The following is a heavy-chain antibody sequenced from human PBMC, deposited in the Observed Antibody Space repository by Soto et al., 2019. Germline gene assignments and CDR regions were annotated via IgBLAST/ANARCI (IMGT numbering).Heavy chain of an antibody. CDR2: ISAYNYNT. CDR1: GYTFTSYG. D-gene: IGHD1-26*01. Sequence: QVQLVQSGAEVKKPGASVKVSCKASGYTFTSYGLSWVRQAPGQGLEWMGRISAYNYNTNYAQKLQGRVTMTTDTATSTAYMELRSLRSGDTAVYYCARVVGALGRWFDPWGQGTLVPVSS. CDR3: ARVVGALGRWFDP. V-gene: IGHV1-18*01. J-gene: IGHJ5*02.